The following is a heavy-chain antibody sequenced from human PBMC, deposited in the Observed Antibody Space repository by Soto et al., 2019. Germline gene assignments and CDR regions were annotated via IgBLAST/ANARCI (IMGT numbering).Heavy chain of an antibody. CDR1: GVGFSNYG. Sequence: ESGGGLVQPGGSLKLSCATSGVGFSNYGMSWVRQAPGKGLEWVSGISASGDSTYYADPVKGRFTISGDNSKRTLYLQMNSLRAEDTAIYYCATDPRGPDYWGQGTQVTVS. V-gene: IGHV3-23*01. CDR2: ISASGDST. CDR3: ATDPRGPDY. J-gene: IGHJ4*02.